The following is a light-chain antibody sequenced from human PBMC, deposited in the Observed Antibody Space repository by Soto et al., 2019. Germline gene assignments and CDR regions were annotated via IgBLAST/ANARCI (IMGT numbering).Light chain of an antibody. CDR1: QSVSSN. CDR3: QQYGSSPRT. J-gene: IGKJ1*01. Sequence: EILITQSPGSLSVSPRERATLSCRASQSVSSNLAWYQQKPGQAPRLLIYGASSRATGVPDKFSGSGSGTDFTLTISRLEPEDFAVYYCQQYGSSPRTFGQGTKVDIK. V-gene: IGKV3-20*01. CDR2: GAS.